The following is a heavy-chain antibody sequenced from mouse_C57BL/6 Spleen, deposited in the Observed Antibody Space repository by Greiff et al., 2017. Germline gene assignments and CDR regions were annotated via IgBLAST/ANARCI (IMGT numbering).Heavy chain of an antibody. Sequence: VQLQQSGAELARPGASVKLSCKASGYTFTSYGISWVKQRTGQGLEWIGEIYPRSGNTYYNEKFKGKATLTADKSSSTAYMERRSLTSEDSAVYFCAKGGAYYAPYFDYWGQGTTLTVSS. CDR3: AKGGAYYAPYFDY. V-gene: IGHV1-81*01. J-gene: IGHJ2*01. CDR2: IYPRSGNT. D-gene: IGHD1-1*01. CDR1: GYTFTSYG.